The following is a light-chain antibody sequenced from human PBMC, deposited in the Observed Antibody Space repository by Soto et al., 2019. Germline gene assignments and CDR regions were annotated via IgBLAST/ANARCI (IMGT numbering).Light chain of an antibody. V-gene: IGKV3-15*01. CDR2: GAS. CDR3: QQYNNWPWT. CDR1: QSVSSN. Sequence: EIVMTQSTATLSVSPGERATLSCMASQSVSSNLAWYQQKPGQAPRLLIYGASTRATGIPARFSGSGSGTEFTLTISSLQSEDFAVYYCQQYNNWPWTFGQGSNVDI. J-gene: IGKJ1*01.